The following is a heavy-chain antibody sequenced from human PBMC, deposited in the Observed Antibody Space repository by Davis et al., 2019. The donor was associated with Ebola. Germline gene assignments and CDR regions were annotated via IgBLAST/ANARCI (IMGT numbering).Heavy chain of an antibody. CDR1: DGSISSGGYY. D-gene: IGHD2-2*02. CDR2: IYYSGST. J-gene: IGHJ6*03. Sequence: PSETLSLTCTVSDGSISSGGYYWSWIRQHPGKGLEWIGYIYYSGSTYYNPSLKSRVTISVDTSKNQFSLKLNSVTAADTAVYFCTRSSYCSSSSCYISPYYYYYYMDVWGKGTTVTVSS. CDR3: TRSSYCSSSSCYISPYYYYYYMDV. V-gene: IGHV4-31*03.